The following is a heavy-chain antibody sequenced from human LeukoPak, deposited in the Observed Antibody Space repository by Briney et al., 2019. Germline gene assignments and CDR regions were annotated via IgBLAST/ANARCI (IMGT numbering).Heavy chain of an antibody. CDR3: ARVNPAAAGTYYFDY. Sequence: GESLKISCKGSGYSFTSYWIGWVRQMPGKGLERMGIIYPGDSDTRYSPSFQGQVTISADKSISTAYLQWSSLKASDTAMYYCARVNPAAAGTYYFDYWGQGTLVTVSS. CDR1: GYSFTSYW. CDR2: IYPGDSDT. V-gene: IGHV5-51*01. D-gene: IGHD6-13*01. J-gene: IGHJ4*02.